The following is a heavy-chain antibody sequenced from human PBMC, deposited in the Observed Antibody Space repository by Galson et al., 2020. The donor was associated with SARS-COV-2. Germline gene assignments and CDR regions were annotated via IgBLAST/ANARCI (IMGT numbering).Heavy chain of an antibody. D-gene: IGHD3-10*01. J-gene: IGHJ3*02. CDR1: GFTFSSYA. V-gene: IGHV3-23*01. CDR2: ISGSGGST. Sequence: GESLKISCSASGFTFSSYAMSWVRLAPGKGLEWVSAISGSGGSTYYADSVKGRFTISRDNSKNTLYLQMNSLRAEDTAVYYCAKDYDGSGSYSDAFDIWGQGTMVTVSS. CDR3: AKDYDGSGSYSDAFDI.